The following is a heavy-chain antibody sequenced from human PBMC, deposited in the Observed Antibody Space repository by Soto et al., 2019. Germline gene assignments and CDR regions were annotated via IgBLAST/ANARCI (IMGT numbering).Heavy chain of an antibody. CDR2: VYTTGST. D-gene: IGHD3-3*02. CDR1: GGSINTYY. CDR3: ARDXNFIFDDFADMRWNFDP. V-gene: IGHV4-4*07. J-gene: IGHJ5*02. Sequence: PSVTLSLTCTVTGGSINTYYWSWIRQSAGRGLEWIGRVYTTGSTNYNPSLKSRVTISVDTSRNQFSLSLRSVTAADTAVYYCARDXNFIFDDFADMRWNFDPWGQGTLVTVSS.